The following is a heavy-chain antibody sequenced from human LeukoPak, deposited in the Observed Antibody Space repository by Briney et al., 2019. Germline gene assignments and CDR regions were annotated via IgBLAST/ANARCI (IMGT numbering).Heavy chain of an antibody. CDR2: IYYSGST. CDR1: GGSSSSYY. Sequence: SETLSLTCTVSGGSSSSYYWSWIRQPPGKGLEWIGYIYYSGSTNYNPSLKSRVTISVDTSKNQFSLKLSSVTAADTAVYYCARGPSAAPLDYWGQGTLVTVSS. J-gene: IGHJ4*02. D-gene: IGHD2-2*01. CDR3: ARGPSAAPLDY. V-gene: IGHV4-59*01.